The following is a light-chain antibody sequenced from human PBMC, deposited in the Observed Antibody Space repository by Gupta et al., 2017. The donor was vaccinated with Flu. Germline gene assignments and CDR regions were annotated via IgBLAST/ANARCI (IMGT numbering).Light chain of an antibody. Sequence: VTPGGPASISCRSSQGLLHSNGYNYLDWYLQKPGQSPQLLIYLGSNRASGVPDRFSGSGSGTDFTLKISRVEAEDVGVYYCMQALQTPPTFGQGTKLEIK. V-gene: IGKV2-28*01. CDR1: QGLLHSNGYNY. J-gene: IGKJ2*01. CDR3: MQALQTPPT. CDR2: LGS.